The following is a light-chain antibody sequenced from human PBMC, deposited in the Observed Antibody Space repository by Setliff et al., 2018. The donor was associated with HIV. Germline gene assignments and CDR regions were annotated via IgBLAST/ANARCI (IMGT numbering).Light chain of an antibody. Sequence: QSALTQSRSVSGSPGQSVTISCTGTSSDVGAHSYVSWYQHHPGKAPKLMIYDVNKRPSGVPDRFSGSKSGNTASLTISALQAEDEADFYCCSYAGNYSYLFGPGTKVTVL. J-gene: IGLJ1*01. V-gene: IGLV2-11*01. CDR1: SSDVGAHSY. CDR3: CSYAGNYSYL. CDR2: DVN.